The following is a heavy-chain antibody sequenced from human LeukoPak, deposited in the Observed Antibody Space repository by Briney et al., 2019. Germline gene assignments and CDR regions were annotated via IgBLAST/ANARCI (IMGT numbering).Heavy chain of an antibody. CDR2: IYPGDSDT. Sequence: GESLKISCKGSGYSFTSYWIGWVRQMPGKGLEWMGIIYPGDSDTRYSPSFQGQVTISVDKSISTAYLQWSSLKASDTATYYCARPAFGGFGEFEYYFDHWGQGTLVTVSS. V-gene: IGHV5-51*01. J-gene: IGHJ4*02. CDR1: GYSFTSYW. CDR3: ARPAFGGFGEFEYYFDH. D-gene: IGHD3-10*01.